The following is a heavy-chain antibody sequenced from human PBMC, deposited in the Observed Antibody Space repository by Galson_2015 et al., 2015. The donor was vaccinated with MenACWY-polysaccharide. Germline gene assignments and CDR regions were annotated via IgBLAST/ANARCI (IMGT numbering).Heavy chain of an antibody. J-gene: IGHJ4*02. CDR1: GYTFTNYD. CDR2: MNPNSGNS. Sequence: SVKVSCKASGYTFTNYDINWVRQAPGKGLEWLGWMNPNSGNSGYAQKFHDRITLTKDTSISTAFLELSSLRSEDTAVYYCARTNGDFDYWGQGTLVTVSS. V-gene: IGHV1-8*01. D-gene: IGHD2-8*01. CDR3: ARTNGDFDY.